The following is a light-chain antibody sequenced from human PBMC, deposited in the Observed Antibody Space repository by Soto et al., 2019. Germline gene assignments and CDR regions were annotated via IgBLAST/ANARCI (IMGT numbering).Light chain of an antibody. CDR3: QQFDDSVT. CDR2: DAT. J-gene: IGKJ5*01. CDR1: QSVSSRY. Sequence: EIVLTQSPATLSLSPGERATLSCGASQSVSSRYLAWYQQKPGLAPRLLMYDATSRATGIPDRFSGSGSGTDFTLTISRLEPEDSAVYYCQQFDDSVTFGQGTRLEIK. V-gene: IGKV3D-20*01.